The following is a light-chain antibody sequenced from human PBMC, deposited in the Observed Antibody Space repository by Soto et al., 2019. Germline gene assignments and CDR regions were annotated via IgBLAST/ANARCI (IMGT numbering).Light chain of an antibody. V-gene: IGKV1-27*01. Sequence: DIQMTQSPSSLSASVGDRVTITCRASQGISNYLAWYQQKPGKVPKLLIYAASTLQSGVPSRFSGSGSGTDFTRTISSLQPEDVATYYCQKSNSDPPFTFGPGTKVDIK. CDR1: QGISNY. CDR3: QKSNSDPPFT. CDR2: AAS. J-gene: IGKJ3*01.